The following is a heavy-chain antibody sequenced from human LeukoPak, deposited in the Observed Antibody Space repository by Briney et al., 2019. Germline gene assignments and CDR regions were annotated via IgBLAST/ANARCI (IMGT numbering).Heavy chain of an antibody. V-gene: IGHV4-39*07. CDR3: ARALPTEQAVDY. Sequence: SETLSLTCTVSGGSISSSSYYWGWIRQPPGKGLEWIGSIYYSGSTYYNPSLKSRVTISVDTSKNQFSLKLSSVTAADTAVYYCARALPTEQAVDYWGQGTLVTVSS. CDR1: GGSISSSSYY. CDR2: IYYSGST. D-gene: IGHD1-14*01. J-gene: IGHJ4*02.